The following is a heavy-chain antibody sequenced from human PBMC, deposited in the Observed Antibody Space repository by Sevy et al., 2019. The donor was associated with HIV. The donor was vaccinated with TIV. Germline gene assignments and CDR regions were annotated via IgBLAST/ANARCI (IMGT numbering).Heavy chain of an antibody. Sequence: GGSLRLSCEASGFTFRSYAMSWVRQAPGKGLEWVSGIIGSGDNTYYAASRKGWSTVSRDNSKNTLYVQMNSLRAEDTAVYYCAKGVSWLVLGGYFDYWGQGTPVTVSS. CDR1: GFTFRSYA. CDR2: IIGSGDNT. V-gene: IGHV3-23*01. J-gene: IGHJ4*02. D-gene: IGHD6-19*01. CDR3: AKGVSWLVLGGYFDY.